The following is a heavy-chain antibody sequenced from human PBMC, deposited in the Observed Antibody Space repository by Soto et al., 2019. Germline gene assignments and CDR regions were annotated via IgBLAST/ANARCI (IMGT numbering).Heavy chain of an antibody. Sequence: QVQLVESGGNMVQPGWSLTVSCAASGFTFNTFGMHWARQAPGKGLEWVAVISYDGSDEYYADSVKGRFTISRDNSMNTLSLQMNSLSVDDTGVYYCARGPYYGSGTLDFWGQGTLVTVSS. CDR2: ISYDGSDE. J-gene: IGHJ4*02. CDR1: GFTFNTFG. D-gene: IGHD3-10*01. CDR3: ARGPYYGSGTLDF. V-gene: IGHV3-30*03.